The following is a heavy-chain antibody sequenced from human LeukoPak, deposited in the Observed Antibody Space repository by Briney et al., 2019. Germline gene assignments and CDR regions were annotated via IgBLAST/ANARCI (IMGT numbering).Heavy chain of an antibody. CDR2: IDHRGDT. Sequence: SETLSLTCAVYGGSFSRYYWSWIRQSPGKGLEWIAEIDHRGDTNYNPSVKSRVTISVDTSKNQFSLKVRSLSAADTALYYCARGATISETGYSDFWGQGTLVTVSS. D-gene: IGHD5-24*01. CDR1: GGSFSRYY. CDR3: ARGATISETGYSDF. V-gene: IGHV4-34*01. J-gene: IGHJ4*03.